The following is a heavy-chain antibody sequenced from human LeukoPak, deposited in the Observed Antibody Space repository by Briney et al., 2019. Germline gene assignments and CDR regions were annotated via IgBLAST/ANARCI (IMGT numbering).Heavy chain of an antibody. CDR2: IYTSGST. D-gene: IGHD4-17*01. V-gene: IGHV4-4*07. CDR1: GGSISSYY. Sequence: TSETLSLTCTVSGGSISSYYWSWIRQPAGKGLEWIGRIYTSGSTNYNPSLKSRVTMSVDTSKNQFSLKLTSVTAADTAVYYCARNIYGDYVSSYWYFDLWGRGTLVTVSS. J-gene: IGHJ2*01. CDR3: ARNIYGDYVSSYWYFDL.